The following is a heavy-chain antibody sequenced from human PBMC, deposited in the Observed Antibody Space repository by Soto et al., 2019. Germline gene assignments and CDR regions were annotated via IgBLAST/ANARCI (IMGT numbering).Heavy chain of an antibody. CDR3: ASPRQGNYDFLSGYYALDY. D-gene: IGHD3-3*01. J-gene: IGHJ4*02. CDR1: GASISSSRSS. V-gene: IGHV4-39*01. CDR2: FYYTGGT. Sequence: SETLSLTCTVSGASISSSRSSWCWVRQPPGKGLEWIVSFYYTGGTYSTYYNPSLKSRVTISVDTSKSQFSLNPRSVTAADTAVYYCASPRQGNYDFLSGYYALDYWGQGTLVTVSS.